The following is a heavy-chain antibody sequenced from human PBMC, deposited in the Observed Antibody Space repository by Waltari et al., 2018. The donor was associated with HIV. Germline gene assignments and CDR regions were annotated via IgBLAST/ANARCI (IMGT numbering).Heavy chain of an antibody. V-gene: IGHV4-38-2*01. D-gene: IGHD6-19*01. CDR2: IYHSGST. CDR1: GYSISGGYY. J-gene: IGHJ5*02. CDR3: ARRAVAGTNWFDP. Sequence: QVQLQESGPGLVEPSETLSLTCAVSGYSISGGYYWDWVRPPPGKGLEWFGSIYHSGSTYYNPSLKSRVIISVDTSKNQFSLRLNSVTAADTAVYYCARRAVAGTNWFDPWGQGTLVTVPS.